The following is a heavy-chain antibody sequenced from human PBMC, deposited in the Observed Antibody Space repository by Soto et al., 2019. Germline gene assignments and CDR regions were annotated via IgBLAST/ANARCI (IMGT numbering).Heavy chain of an antibody. CDR2: MYNTGST. V-gene: IGHV4-59*01. CDR3: ARDLWGYCGTDCYPLDV. D-gene: IGHD2-21*02. J-gene: IGHJ6*02. CDR1: RRSISGYY. Sequence: SGTLSLTCTVSRRSISGYYWSWIRQPAGKGLEWIGYMYNTGSTVYNPSFKSRVTISVDTSKNQFSLKLNSVTAADTAVYYCARDLWGYCGTDCYPLDVWGQGTTVT.